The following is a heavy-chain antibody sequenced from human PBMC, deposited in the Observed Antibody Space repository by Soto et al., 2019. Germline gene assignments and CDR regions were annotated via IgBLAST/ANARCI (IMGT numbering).Heavy chain of an antibody. V-gene: IGHV1-18*04. CDR2: ISAYNGNT. Sequence: QVQLVQSGAEVKKPGASVKVSCKASGYTFTSYGISWVRQAPGQGPEWMGWISAYNGNTISAQKLQGRVSMTTDTSTTTADMELRSLRSDDTAVYYCARDPIWLYCSSTNCYNYFDFWGQGTLVTVSS. D-gene: IGHD2-2*02. CDR1: GYTFTSYG. J-gene: IGHJ4*02. CDR3: ARDPIWLYCSSTNCYNYFDF.